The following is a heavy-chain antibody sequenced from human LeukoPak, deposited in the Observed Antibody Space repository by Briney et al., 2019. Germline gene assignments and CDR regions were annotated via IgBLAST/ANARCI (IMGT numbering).Heavy chain of an antibody. CDR3: ARGYTSNFYYMDV. CDR2: IYPGGST. CDR1: RFTVSSNY. V-gene: IGHV3-66*01. Sequence: GGSLRLSCAASRFTVSSNYMSWVRQAPGKGLEWVSVIYPGGSTYYADSVKGRFTISRDNSKNTLYLQMNSLRAEDTAVFYCARGYTSNFYYMDVWGKGTTVTISS. J-gene: IGHJ6*03. D-gene: IGHD5-18*01.